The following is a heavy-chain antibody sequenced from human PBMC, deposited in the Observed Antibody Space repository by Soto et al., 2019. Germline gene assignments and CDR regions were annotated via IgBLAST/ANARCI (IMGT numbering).Heavy chain of an antibody. V-gene: IGHV3-23*01. CDR3: ANGRATYGLLTHDY. Sequence: EVQLLESGGGLVQPGGSLRLSCAASGFSFRNYAMSWVRQAPGKGLEWISTLTGSSSNIYYADSVKGRFAISRDNSRNTLYLQMNSLTAEDTAVYYCANGRATYGLLTHDYWGQGTHVTVSS. J-gene: IGHJ4*02. D-gene: IGHD3-10*01. CDR1: GFSFRNYA. CDR2: LTGSSSNI.